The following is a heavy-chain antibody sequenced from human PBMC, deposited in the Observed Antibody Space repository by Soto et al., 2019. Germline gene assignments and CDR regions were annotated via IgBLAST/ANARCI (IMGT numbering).Heavy chain of an antibody. D-gene: IGHD6-6*01. CDR2: ISSSSSYI. J-gene: IGHJ4*02. CDR3: GGVGGQLVRGCDY. Sequence: EVQLVESGGGLVKPGGSLRLSCAASGFTFSSYSMNWVRQAPGKGLEWVSSISSSSSYIYYADSVKGRFTISRDNAKKTLYLQMNSLRAADTAVYYCGGVGGQLVRGCDYWGQGTLVTVSS. CDR1: GFTFSSYS. V-gene: IGHV3-21*01.